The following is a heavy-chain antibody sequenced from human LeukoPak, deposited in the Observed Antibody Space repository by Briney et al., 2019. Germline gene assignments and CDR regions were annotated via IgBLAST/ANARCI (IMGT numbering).Heavy chain of an antibody. CDR1: GGSISSTSSY. CDR3: ARNGGTGDYYYYGMEV. CDR2: IYYSGST. J-gene: IGHJ6*02. Sequence: PSETLSLTCTVSGGSISSTSSYWGWIRQPPGKGLEWIGSIYYSGSTYYNPSLKSRVTISVDKSKNQFSLKLSSVTAADTAVYYCARNGGTGDYYYYGMEVWGQGTTVTVSS. V-gene: IGHV4-39*07. D-gene: IGHD1-1*01.